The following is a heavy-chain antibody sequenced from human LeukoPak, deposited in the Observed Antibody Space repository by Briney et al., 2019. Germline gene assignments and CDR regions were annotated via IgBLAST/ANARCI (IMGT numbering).Heavy chain of an antibody. V-gene: IGHV3-30*02. CDR1: GFTFSSYG. CDR2: IRYDGSNK. D-gene: IGHD3-10*01. CDR3: AKDPAFTMVRGVSYWFDP. Sequence: GGSLRLSCAASGFTFSSYGMHWVRQAPGKGLEWVAFIRYDGSNKYYADSVKGRFTISRDNSKNTLYLQMNSLRAEDTAVYYCAKDPAFTMVRGVSYWFDPWGQGTLVTVSS. J-gene: IGHJ5*02.